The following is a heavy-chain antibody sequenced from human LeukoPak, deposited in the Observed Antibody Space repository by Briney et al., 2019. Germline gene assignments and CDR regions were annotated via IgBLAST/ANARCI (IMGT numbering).Heavy chain of an antibody. CDR2: INPNSGGT. V-gene: IGHV1-2*02. J-gene: IGHJ4*02. CDR1: GYTFTGYY. CDR3: ARALYSGYYYCY. D-gene: IGHD5-12*01. Sequence: GASVRVSCKASGYTFTGYYMHWVRQAPGQGLEWMGWINPNSGGTNYAQKFQGRVTMTRDTSISTAYMELSRLRSDDTAVYYCARALYSGYYYCYWGQGTLVTVSS.